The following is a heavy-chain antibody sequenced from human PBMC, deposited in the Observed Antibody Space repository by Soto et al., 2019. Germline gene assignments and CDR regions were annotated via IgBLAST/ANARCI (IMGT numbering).Heavy chain of an antibody. CDR3: GRTYCSSANCYDDY. J-gene: IGHJ4*02. CDR1: GDSLTSRNYY. V-gene: IGHV4-61*01. D-gene: IGHD2-2*01. Sequence: PSETLSLTCTVSGDSLTSRNYYWSWIRQPPGKGLEWIGYMYYSGSTNYNPSLKSRLTISIDTSKNQFSLRLTSVTAADTAVYYCGRTYCSSANCYDDYWGQGTLVTVSS. CDR2: MYYSGST.